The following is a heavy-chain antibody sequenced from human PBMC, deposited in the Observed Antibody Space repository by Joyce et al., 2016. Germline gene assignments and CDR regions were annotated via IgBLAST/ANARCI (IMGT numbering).Heavy chain of an antibody. Sequence: QVQLAESGGGVVQPGRSLRLSCAASGFNFSSYAMHWVSQAPGKWLELVAVISYDVSNKNYADSVKCRFTTSRDNSKNTLYLQMNSLRPEDTAVYYCARDSNSCSGGNCYFHLDYWGQGTLVTVSS. J-gene: IGHJ4*02. CDR2: ISYDVSNK. CDR3: ARDSNSCSGGNCYFHLDY. D-gene: IGHD2-15*01. CDR1: GFNFSSYA. V-gene: IGHV3-30*01.